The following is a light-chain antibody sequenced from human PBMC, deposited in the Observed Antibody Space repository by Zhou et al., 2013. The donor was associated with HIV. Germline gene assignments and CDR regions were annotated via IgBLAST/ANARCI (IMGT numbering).Light chain of an antibody. CDR1: QSVRSY. CDR2: DAS. V-gene: IGKV3-11*01. Sequence: EIVLTQSPATLSLSPGERATLSCTASQSVRSYLAWYRQKPGQAPRLLIFDASNRATGIPARFSGSGSGTDFTLTISRLEPEDFAVYYCQQRNSWPITFGQGTRLEIK. J-gene: IGKJ5*01. CDR3: QQRNSWPIT.